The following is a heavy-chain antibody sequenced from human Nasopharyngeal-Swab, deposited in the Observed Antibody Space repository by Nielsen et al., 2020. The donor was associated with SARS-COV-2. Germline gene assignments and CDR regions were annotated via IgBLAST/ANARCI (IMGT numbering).Heavy chain of an antibody. Sequence: GSSLKISCAASGFSFSSYWMTWVRQAPGKGLEWVANIKQDGSEKYYVDSVKGRFTISRDNAKNSLYLQMTYLRAEDTAVYYCARDFGYGDEIDGAYYYYMDVWGKGTTVTVSS. V-gene: IGHV3-7*03. D-gene: IGHD3-10*01. CDR3: ARDFGYGDEIDGAYYYYMDV. CDR2: IKQDGSEK. CDR1: GFSFSSYW. J-gene: IGHJ6*03.